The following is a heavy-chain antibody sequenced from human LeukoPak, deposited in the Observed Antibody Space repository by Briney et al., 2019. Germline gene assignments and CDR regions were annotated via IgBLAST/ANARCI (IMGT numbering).Heavy chain of an antibody. J-gene: IGHJ3*02. CDR2: INTNTGNP. V-gene: IGHV7-4-1*02. CDR3: ARDHVKLGSGFHPFDAFDI. CDR1: GFTFTSSA. D-gene: IGHD3-22*01. Sequence: ASVKVSCKASGFTFTSSAMQWVRQAPGQGLEWMGWINTNTGNPTYAQGFTGRFVFSLDTSVTTSSLQISSLKAEDTAVYYCARDHVKLGSGFHPFDAFDIWGQGTLVTVSS.